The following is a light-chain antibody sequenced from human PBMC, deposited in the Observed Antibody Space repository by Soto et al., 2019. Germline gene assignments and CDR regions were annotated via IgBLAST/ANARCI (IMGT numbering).Light chain of an antibody. Sequence: QSALTQPPSASGSPGQSVTISCTGTSSDVGSYNYVSWYQQHPGKAPKLMIYEVSKRPSGVPDRFSGSKSGNTASLTVSGLQAEDEDDYYCSSYAGSNNFVFGGGTKVTVL. CDR3: SSYAGSNNFV. CDR1: SSDVGSYNY. CDR2: EVS. V-gene: IGLV2-8*01. J-gene: IGLJ2*01.